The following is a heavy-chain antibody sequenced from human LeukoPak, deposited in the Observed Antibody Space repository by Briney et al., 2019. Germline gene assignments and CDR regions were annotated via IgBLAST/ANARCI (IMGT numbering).Heavy chain of an antibody. V-gene: IGHV4-34*01. CDR3: ARGLRYFDWLLYTGSWFDP. Sequence: SETLSLTCAVYGGSFSGYYWSWIRQPPGKGLEWIGEINHSGSTNYNPSLKSRVTMSVDTSKNQFSLKLSSVTAADTAVYYCARGLRYFDWLLYTGSWFDPWGQGTLVTVSS. CDR2: INHSGST. J-gene: IGHJ5*02. D-gene: IGHD3-9*01. CDR1: GGSFSGYY.